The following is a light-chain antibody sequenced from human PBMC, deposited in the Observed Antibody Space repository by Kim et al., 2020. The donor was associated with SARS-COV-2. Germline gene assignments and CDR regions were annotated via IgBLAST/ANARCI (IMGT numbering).Light chain of an antibody. V-gene: IGKV3-11*01. Sequence: EIVLTQSPATLSLSPGERATLSCRASQSVSSYLAWYQQKPGQAPRLLIYDASNRATGIPARFSGSGSGTDFTLTISSLEPEDFAVYYCHQHSNWPLRWTFGQGTKVDIK. CDR3: HQHSNWPLRWT. CDR2: DAS. J-gene: IGKJ1*01. CDR1: QSVSSY.